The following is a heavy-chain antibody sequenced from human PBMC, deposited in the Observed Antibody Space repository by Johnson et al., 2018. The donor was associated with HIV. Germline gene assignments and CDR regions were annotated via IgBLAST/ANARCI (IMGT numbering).Heavy chain of an antibody. V-gene: IGHV3-30*14. CDR2: ISYDGSNK. Sequence: QVQLVESGGGVVQPGRSLRLSCAASGFTFSNYAMHWVRQAPGKGLEWVAVISYDGSNKYYADSVKGRFTISRDNSKNTLYLQMNSLRAEDTAVYYCAREFGDLRAFDIWGQGTMVTVSS. CDR1: GFTFSNYA. D-gene: IGHD3-16*01. J-gene: IGHJ3*02. CDR3: AREFGDLRAFDI.